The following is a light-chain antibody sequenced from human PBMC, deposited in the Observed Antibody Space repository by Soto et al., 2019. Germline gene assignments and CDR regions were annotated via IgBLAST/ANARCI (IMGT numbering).Light chain of an antibody. CDR1: QSVSNTY. Sequence: EIVLAQSPGTLSLSPGERATLSCRASQSVSNTYLAWYQQKPGQAPRLLIYGASSRATGIPDRFSGSGSGTDFTLTISRLEPEDFAVYYCQQYGSSPITVGQGTRLEIK. J-gene: IGKJ5*01. CDR3: QQYGSSPIT. V-gene: IGKV3-20*01. CDR2: GAS.